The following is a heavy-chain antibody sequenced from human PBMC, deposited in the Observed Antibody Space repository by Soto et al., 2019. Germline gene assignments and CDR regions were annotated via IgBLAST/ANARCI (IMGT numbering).Heavy chain of an antibody. CDR3: AKMSGYGMDV. CDR1: GFTFSSYG. V-gene: IGHV3-30*18. Sequence: LRLSWAASGFTFSSYGMHWVRQAPGKGLEWVAVISYDGSNKYYADSVKGRFTISRDNSKNTLYLQMNSLRAEDTAVYYCAKMSGYGMDVWGQGTTVTVSS. J-gene: IGHJ6*02. CDR2: ISYDGSNK.